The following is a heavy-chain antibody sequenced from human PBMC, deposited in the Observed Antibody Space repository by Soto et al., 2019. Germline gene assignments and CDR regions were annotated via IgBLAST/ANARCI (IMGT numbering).Heavy chain of an antibody. CDR3: EKDPAPKYDYEISAPKAAFDI. D-gene: IGHD3-22*01. CDR2: ISGRGGST. J-gene: IGHJ3*02. Sequence: GSSLGLSCAASGFAFSSYAMSCVLQAPGTGLEWVSAISGRGGSTYYADSVKGLFTISRDNSKNTLYLQMNCLRAEDTAVYYCEKDPAPKYDYEISAPKAAFDIWGQGTRVSVSS. V-gene: IGHV3-23*01. CDR1: GFAFSSYA.